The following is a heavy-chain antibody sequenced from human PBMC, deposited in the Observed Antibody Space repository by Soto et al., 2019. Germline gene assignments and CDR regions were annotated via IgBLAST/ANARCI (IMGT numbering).Heavy chain of an antibody. CDR2: INPSGGST. J-gene: IGHJ5*02. D-gene: IGHD6-13*01. CDR1: GYTFTSYY. V-gene: IGHV1-46*01. CDR3: ARQQGPIHKRPVPFDP. Sequence: ASVKVSCKASGYTFTSYYIHWVRQAPGQGLEWMGIINPSGGSTSYAQKFQGRVTMTRDTSTSTVYMELRSLRSEDTAVYYCARQQGPIHKRPVPFDPWGQGTLVTVSS.